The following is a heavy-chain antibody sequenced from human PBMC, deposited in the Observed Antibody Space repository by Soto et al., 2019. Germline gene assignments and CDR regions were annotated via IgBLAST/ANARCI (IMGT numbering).Heavy chain of an antibody. CDR2: ISYDGSNK. V-gene: IGHV3-30-3*01. Sequence: QVQLVESGGGVVQPGRSLRLSCAASGFTFSSYAMHWVRQAPGKGLEWVAVISYDGSNKYYADSVKGRFTISRDNSKNTLYLQMNSLRAEDTAVYYCARGGYCSGGSCYSHYYGMDVWGQGTTVTVSS. D-gene: IGHD2-15*01. J-gene: IGHJ6*02. CDR3: ARGGYCSGGSCYSHYYGMDV. CDR1: GFTFSSYA.